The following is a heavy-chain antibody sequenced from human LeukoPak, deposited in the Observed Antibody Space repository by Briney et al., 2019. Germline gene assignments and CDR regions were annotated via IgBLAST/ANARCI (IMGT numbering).Heavy chain of an antibody. CDR1: GGSFSGYY. CDR3: ARGLVIKYYYYYYMDV. Sequence: SETLSLTXAVYGGSFSGYYWSWIRQPPGKGLEWIGEINHSGSTNYNPSLKSRVTISVDTSKNQFSLKLSSVTAADTAVYYCARGLVIKYYYYYYMDVWGKGTTVTVSS. D-gene: IGHD3-9*01. J-gene: IGHJ6*03. CDR2: INHSGST. V-gene: IGHV4-34*01.